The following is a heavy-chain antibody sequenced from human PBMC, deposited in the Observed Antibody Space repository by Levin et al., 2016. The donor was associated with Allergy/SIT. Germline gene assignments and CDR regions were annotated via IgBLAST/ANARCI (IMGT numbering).Heavy chain of an antibody. D-gene: IGHD5-24*01. CDR3: ARAIEMATISSFGADY. CDR2: ISSSSSYI. Sequence: WIRQPPGKGLEWVSSISSSSSYIYYADSVKGRFTISRDNAKNSLYLQMNSLRAEDTAVYYCARAIEMATISSFGADYWGQGTLVTVSS. J-gene: IGHJ4*02. V-gene: IGHV3-21*01.